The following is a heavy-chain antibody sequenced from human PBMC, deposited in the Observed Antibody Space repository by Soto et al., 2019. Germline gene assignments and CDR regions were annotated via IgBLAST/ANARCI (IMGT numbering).Heavy chain of an antibody. D-gene: IGHD3-3*01. V-gene: IGHV6-1*01. CDR1: GDSVSSNSAG. CDR3: ARDIDFGY. CDR2: TYYRSKWYN. Sequence: SQTLSLTCAISGDSVSSNSAGWNWIRQSPSRGLEGLGRTYYRSKWYNEYAVSVKSRITIKPGTSRNQISLQLNSVPPEDTAVYYCARDIDFGYWGRGPQVTVSS. J-gene: IGHJ4*01.